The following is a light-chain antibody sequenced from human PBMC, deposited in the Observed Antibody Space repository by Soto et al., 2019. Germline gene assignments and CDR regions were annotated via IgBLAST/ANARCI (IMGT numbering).Light chain of an antibody. CDR3: MQSIQLPFT. CDR2: DAS. J-gene: IGKJ3*01. V-gene: IGKV3-15*01. CDR1: QSVSSN. Sequence: EIVMTQSPATLSVSPGERATLSCRASQSVSSNLAWYQQKPGQAPRLLIYDASTRATVIPARFSCSGSGTDFTLEIRRVEAEDVGVYYCMQSIQLPFTFGPGTRVDIK.